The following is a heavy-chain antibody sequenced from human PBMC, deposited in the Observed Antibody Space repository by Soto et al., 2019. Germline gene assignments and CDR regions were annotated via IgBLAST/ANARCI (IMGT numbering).Heavy chain of an antibody. Sequence: QTLSPTCAVYGGSFSGYYWSCISQLPGKGLGWIGEINHSGSTNNNPSLKSRVTISVDTSKNQFSLKLSSVTAADTAVYYCARQSGGYCSGGSCYFFDYWGQGTLVTVSS. V-gene: IGHV4-34*01. J-gene: IGHJ4*02. CDR2: INHSGST. CDR1: GGSFSGYY. D-gene: IGHD2-15*01. CDR3: ARQSGGYCSGGSCYFFDY.